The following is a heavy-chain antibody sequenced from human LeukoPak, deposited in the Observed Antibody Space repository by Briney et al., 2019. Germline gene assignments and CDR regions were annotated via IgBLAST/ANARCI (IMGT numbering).Heavy chain of an antibody. D-gene: IGHD3-22*01. CDR2: IKQDGSEK. V-gene: IGHV3-7*01. Sequence: PGGSLRLSCAASGFTVSSNYMSWVRQAPGKGLEWVANIKQDGSEKYYVDSVKGRFTISRDNAKNSLYLQMNSLRAEDTAVYYCAREVYSSGYLAYFDYWGQGTLVTVSS. CDR1: GFTVSSNY. CDR3: AREVYSSGYLAYFDY. J-gene: IGHJ4*02.